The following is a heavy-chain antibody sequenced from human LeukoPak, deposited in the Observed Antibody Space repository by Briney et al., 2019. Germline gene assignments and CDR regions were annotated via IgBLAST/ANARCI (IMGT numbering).Heavy chain of an antibody. CDR2: VSGNGGTT. CDR1: GFTFSSYA. D-gene: IGHD3-10*01. Sequence: QSGGSLRLSCAASGFTFSSYAMTWVRQAPGKGLEWVSTVSGNGGTTFYADSVKGRFTISRDNSKNTMYLQMNSLRAEDTAIYYCAKDLTITMVRGVPDLRWGQGTLVTVSS. J-gene: IGHJ4*02. CDR3: AKDLTITMVRGVPDLR. V-gene: IGHV3-23*01.